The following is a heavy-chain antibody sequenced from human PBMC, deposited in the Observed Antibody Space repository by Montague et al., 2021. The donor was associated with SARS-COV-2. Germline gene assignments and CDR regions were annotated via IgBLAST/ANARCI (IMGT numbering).Heavy chain of an antibody. CDR3: ARGVYGAYFDY. CDR1: GGSINPYY. J-gene: IGHJ4*02. CDR2: IENSGRT. Sequence: SETLSLTCTVSGGSINPYYWSWVRQPPGKGLEWIAYIENSGRTEYKPSLQSRVAVSIDTSKSHFSLRLSSLTAADTAVYFCARGVYGAYFDYWGQGVLVTVSS. D-gene: IGHD2-21*01. V-gene: IGHV4-59*01.